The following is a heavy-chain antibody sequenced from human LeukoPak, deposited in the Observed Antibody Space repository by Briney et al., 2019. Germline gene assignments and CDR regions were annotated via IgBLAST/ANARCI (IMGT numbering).Heavy chain of an antibody. V-gene: IGHV3-53*01. Sequence: GGALRLSCAASGFSVRSNYISWVRQAPGKGLEWVSMIYSDGSIFHADSVKGRFTMSRDNSRNTLDLQMNSLRVEDTAVYYCAKDLRYYDYVWGSYRLFDYWGQGTLVTVSS. CDR2: IYSDGSI. D-gene: IGHD3-16*02. CDR1: GFSVRSNY. J-gene: IGHJ4*02. CDR3: AKDLRYYDYVWGSYRLFDY.